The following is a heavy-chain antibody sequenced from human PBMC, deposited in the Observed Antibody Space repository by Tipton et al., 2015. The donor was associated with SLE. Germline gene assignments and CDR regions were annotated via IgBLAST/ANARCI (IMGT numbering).Heavy chain of an antibody. CDR3: ARGGWELSFDY. V-gene: IGHV4-61*08. D-gene: IGHD1-26*01. J-gene: IGHJ4*02. Sequence: GLVKPSETLSLTCTVSGGSISSGGYYWSWIRQHPGKGLEWIGYIYDSGSTNYNSSLESRVTISVDTSRSQFSLTLSSVTAADTAVYYCARGGWELSFDYWGQGTLVTVSS. CDR1: GGSISSGGYY. CDR2: IYDSGST.